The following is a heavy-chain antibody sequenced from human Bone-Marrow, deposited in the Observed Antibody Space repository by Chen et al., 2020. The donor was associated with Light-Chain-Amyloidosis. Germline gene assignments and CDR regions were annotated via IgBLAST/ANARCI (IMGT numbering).Heavy chain of an antibody. CDR1: GYTFTTYG. CDR2: IYTRDSET. CDR3: ATQHFLGGYPGE. V-gene: IGHV5-51*01. D-gene: IGHD5-12*01. Sequence: EVQLEQSGAEVRKAGESLKIYCKTSGYTFTTYGIVWVRQTPGKGREWMRIIYTRDSETTYNPSFEGHVTISADRSTRTSYLQWSGLKASDSGMYYCATQHFLGGYPGEWGQGTLVTVSS. J-gene: IGHJ4*02.